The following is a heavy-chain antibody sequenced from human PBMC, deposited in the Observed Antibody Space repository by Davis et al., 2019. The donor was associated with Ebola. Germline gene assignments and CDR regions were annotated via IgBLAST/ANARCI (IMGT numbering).Heavy chain of an antibody. CDR1: GFPFTSYG. J-gene: IGHJ5*02. D-gene: IGHD6-13*01. CDR3: AKDAIAAAAWFDP. CDR2: ISYDGSNK. Sequence: GGSLRPSWPPPGFPFTSYGMHWVRQAPGKGLAWVAVISYDGSNKYYADSVKGRFTISRDNSKNTLYLQMNSLRAEETAVYYCAKDAIAAAAWFDPWGQGTLVTVSS. V-gene: IGHV3-30*18.